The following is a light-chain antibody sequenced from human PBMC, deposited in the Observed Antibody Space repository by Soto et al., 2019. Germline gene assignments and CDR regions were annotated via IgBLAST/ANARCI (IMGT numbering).Light chain of an antibody. CDR1: QNISTY. Sequence: DIQMTQSPSSLSASVGDRVTITCRATQNISTYLNWYRQKPGKAPNLLIYAASTLQSGVPSRFSGSGSGTDFTLTISSLLPDDFATYYCQHCYTPPVTFGQGTNLEIK. V-gene: IGKV1-39*01. CDR2: AAS. J-gene: IGKJ2*01. CDR3: QHCYTPPVT.